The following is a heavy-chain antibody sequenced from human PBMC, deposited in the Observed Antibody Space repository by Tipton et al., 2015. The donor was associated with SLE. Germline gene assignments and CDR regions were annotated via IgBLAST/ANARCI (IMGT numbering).Heavy chain of an antibody. CDR3: ARGPEELGIPPLFDY. CDR2: IYTSGST. V-gene: IGHV4-4*09. D-gene: IGHD7-27*01. J-gene: IGHJ4*02. Sequence: TLSLTCAVSGGSFTMYYWSWIRQSPGKGLEWIGYIYTSGSTNYNPSLKSRVTISVDTSKNQFSLKLSSVTAADTAVYYCARGPEELGIPPLFDYWGQGTLVTVSS. CDR1: GGSFTMYY.